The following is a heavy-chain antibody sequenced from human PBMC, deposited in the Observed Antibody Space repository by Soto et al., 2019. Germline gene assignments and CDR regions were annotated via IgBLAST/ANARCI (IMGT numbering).Heavy chain of an antibody. J-gene: IGHJ4*02. Sequence: SETLSLTCSIYSGSFSGYYWSWIRQPPGKGLEWIGEISQSGHTNYSPSLKSRVSISIDTSKKQFSLNLASVSAADTAVYYCARAPKVSGSSQTRPDFWGQGTLVTAPQ. D-gene: IGHD6-6*01. CDR1: SGSFSGYY. CDR2: ISQSGHT. V-gene: IGHV4-34*01. CDR3: ARAPKVSGSSQTRPDF.